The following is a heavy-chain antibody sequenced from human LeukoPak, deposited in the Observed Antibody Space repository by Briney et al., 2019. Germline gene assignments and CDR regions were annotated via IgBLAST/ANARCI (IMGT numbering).Heavy chain of an antibody. V-gene: IGHV1-2*02. J-gene: IGHJ4*02. CDR1: GGTFSSYA. CDR3: AREIAAAGTSLDY. Sequence: VASVKVSYKASGGTFSSYAISWVRQAPGQGHEWMGWINTKSGGTNYAQKFQGRVTMTRDTSISTAYMELSRLRSDDTAVYYCAREIAAAGTSLDYWGQGTLVTVSS. CDR2: INTKSGGT. D-gene: IGHD6-13*01.